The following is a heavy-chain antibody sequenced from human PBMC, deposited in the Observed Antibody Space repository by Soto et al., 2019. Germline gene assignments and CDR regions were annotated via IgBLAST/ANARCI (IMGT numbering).Heavy chain of an antibody. CDR2: IYYSGST. J-gene: IGHJ4*02. CDR3: ARDEAVAGFFDY. CDR1: GGSISSGGYY. V-gene: IGHV4-31*03. Sequence: TSETLSLTCTVSGGSISSGGYYWSWVRQHPGKGLEWIGYIYYSGSTYYNPSLKSRVTISVDTSKNQFSLKLSSVTAADTAVYYCARDEAVAGFFDYWGQGTLVTVSS. D-gene: IGHD6-19*01.